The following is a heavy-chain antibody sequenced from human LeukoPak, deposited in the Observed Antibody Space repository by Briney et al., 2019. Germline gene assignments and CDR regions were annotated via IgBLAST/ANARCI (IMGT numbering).Heavy chain of an antibody. CDR2: ISSSSSYI. Sequence: GGSLRLSCAASGVTFSSYGMNWVRQAPGKGLEWVSSISSSSSYIYYADSVNGRFTISRDNAKNSLYLQMNSLRADDTAVYYCARVDQPRVRGVSITEFFFDYWGQGTLVTVSS. CDR3: ARVDQPRVRGVSITEFFFDY. J-gene: IGHJ4*02. V-gene: IGHV3-21*01. D-gene: IGHD3-10*01. CDR1: GVTFSSYG.